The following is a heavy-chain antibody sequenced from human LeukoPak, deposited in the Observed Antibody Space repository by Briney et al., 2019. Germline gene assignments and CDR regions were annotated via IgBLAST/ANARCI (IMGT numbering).Heavy chain of an antibody. V-gene: IGHV1-2*02. CDR3: ARSIAVAGTRRLGSATFDY. CDR2: INPNSGGT. J-gene: IGHJ4*02. D-gene: IGHD6-19*01. CDR1: GYTFTGYY. Sequence: ASVKVSCKASGYTFTGYYMHWVRQAPGQGLEWMGWINPNSGGTNYAQKFQGRVTMTRDTSISTAYMELSRLRSDDTAVYYCARSIAVAGTRRLGSATFDYWGQGTLVTVSS.